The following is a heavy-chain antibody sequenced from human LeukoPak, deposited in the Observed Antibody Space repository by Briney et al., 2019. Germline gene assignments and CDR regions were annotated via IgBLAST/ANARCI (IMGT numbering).Heavy chain of an antibody. Sequence: GRSLRLSCAASGFTFSSYGMHWVRQAPGKGLEWISYISTSAGTIYYADSVKGRFTISRDNAKNSLYLQMNSLRSEDTAVYYCARDAIDSSGFDFDYWGQGTLVTVSS. CDR1: GFTFSSYG. J-gene: IGHJ4*02. CDR2: ISTSAGTI. CDR3: ARDAIDSSGFDFDY. V-gene: IGHV3-48*04. D-gene: IGHD3-22*01.